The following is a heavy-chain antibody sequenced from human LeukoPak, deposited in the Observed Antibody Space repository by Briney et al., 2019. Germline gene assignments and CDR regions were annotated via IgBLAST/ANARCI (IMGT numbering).Heavy chain of an antibody. CDR1: GYTFTSYY. V-gene: IGHV1-46*01. CDR3: ARLVRSGYPDY. J-gene: IGHJ4*02. CDR2: INPSGGSA. D-gene: IGHD5-12*01. Sequence: ASVKVSCKAPGYTFTSYYMHWVRQAPGQGLEWMGIINPSGGSASYAQKFQGRVTMTRDTSTSTVYMELSSLRSEDTAVYYCARLVRSGYPDYWGQGTLVTVSS.